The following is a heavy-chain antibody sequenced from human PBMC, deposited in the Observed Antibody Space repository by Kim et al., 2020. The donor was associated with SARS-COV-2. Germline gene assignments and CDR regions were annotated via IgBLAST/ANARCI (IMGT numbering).Heavy chain of an antibody. D-gene: IGHD3-9*01. CDR2: ISSSGNPI. CDR3: ASWDDILTGYSRVGIDY. Sequence: GGSLRLSCAASGFTFSSFEMNWVRQAPGKGLEWVSYISSSGNPIYYADSVKGRFTISRDNAKNSLYLQMNSLRAEDTAVYYCASWDDILTGYSRVGIDYWGQGTLVTVSS. V-gene: IGHV3-48*03. CDR1: GFTFSSFE. J-gene: IGHJ4*02.